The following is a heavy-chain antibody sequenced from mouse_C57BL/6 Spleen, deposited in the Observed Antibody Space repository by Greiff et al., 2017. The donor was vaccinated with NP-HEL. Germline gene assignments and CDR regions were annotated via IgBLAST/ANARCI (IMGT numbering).Heavy chain of an antibody. J-gene: IGHJ4*01. CDR3: ARDDDYDGSMDY. Sequence: EVKLQESGPGMVKPSQSLSLTCTVTGYSITSGYDWHWIRHFPGNKLEWMGYISYSGSTNYNPSLKSRISITHDTSKNHFFLKLNSVTTEDTATYYCARDDDYDGSMDYWGQGTSVTVSS. V-gene: IGHV3-1*01. CDR2: ISYSGST. D-gene: IGHD2-4*01. CDR1: GYSITSGYD.